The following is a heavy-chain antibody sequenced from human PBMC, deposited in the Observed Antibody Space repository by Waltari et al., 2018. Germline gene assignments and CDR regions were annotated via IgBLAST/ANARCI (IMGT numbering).Heavy chain of an antibody. Sequence: EVQLLESGGGLVQPGGSLRLSCAASRFTFSSYAMSWVRQAPGKGLEWVSAISGSGGSTYYADSVKGRFTISRDNSKNTLYLQMNSLRAEDTAVYYCAKVGTREYSYGWEFDYWGQGTLVTVSS. J-gene: IGHJ4*02. D-gene: IGHD5-18*01. CDR3: AKVGTREYSYGWEFDY. CDR1: RFTFSSYA. V-gene: IGHV3-23*01. CDR2: ISGSGGST.